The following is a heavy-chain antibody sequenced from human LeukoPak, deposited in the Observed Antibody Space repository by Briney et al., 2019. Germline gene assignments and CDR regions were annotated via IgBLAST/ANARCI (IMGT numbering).Heavy chain of an antibody. Sequence: SETLSLTCTVSGGSIRSSYYYWGWIRQPPGKGLEWIGSIYDSGSTYYNPSLKSRVTISVDTSNNQFSLKLSSVTAADTAVYYCARGDMVRGIDYWGQGTLVTVSS. CDR3: ARGDMVRGIDY. V-gene: IGHV4-39*07. CDR1: GGSIRSSYYY. J-gene: IGHJ4*02. D-gene: IGHD3-10*01. CDR2: IYDSGST.